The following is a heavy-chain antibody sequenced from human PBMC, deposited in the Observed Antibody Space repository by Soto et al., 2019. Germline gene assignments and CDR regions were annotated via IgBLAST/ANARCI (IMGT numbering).Heavy chain of an antibody. V-gene: IGHV1-69*02. CDR2: INPILSMS. D-gene: IGHD3-10*01. J-gene: IGHJ4*02. CDR1: GDTFSFYS. Sequence: QVQLVQSGAEVKRPGSSVKVSCKASGDTFSFYSINWVRQAPGLGLEWMGRINPILSMSNYAQRFQGRVTMTADKSTSTAYMDLSSLRSEDTAIYYCATSYGSGYRAFDYWGQGALVTVYS. CDR3: ATSYGSGYRAFDY.